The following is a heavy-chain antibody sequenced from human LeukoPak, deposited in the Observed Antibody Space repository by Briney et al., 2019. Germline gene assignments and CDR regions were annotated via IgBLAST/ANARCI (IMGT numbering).Heavy chain of an antibody. CDR1: GGSISSSSYY. CDR3: ASSSWSDYVWGSYRYCAFDI. J-gene: IGHJ3*02. Sequence: PSETLSLTCTVSGGSISSSSYYWGWIRQPPGKGLEWIGSIYYSGSTYYNPSLKSRVTISVDTSKSQFSLKLSSVTAAGTAVYYCASSSWSDYVWGSYRYCAFDIWGQGTMVTVSS. D-gene: IGHD3-16*02. CDR2: IYYSGST. V-gene: IGHV4-39*01.